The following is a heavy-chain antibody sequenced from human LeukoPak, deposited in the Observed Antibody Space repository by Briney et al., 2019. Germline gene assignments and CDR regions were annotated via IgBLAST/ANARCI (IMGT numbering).Heavy chain of an antibody. D-gene: IGHD3-22*01. V-gene: IGHV4-38-2*02. CDR2: ISYGGTT. CDR3: ARASRPGGDSSGYDLDQ. Sequence: SENLSLTCSVSAYSITSGFYWGWIRQPPGKGLEWVGCISYGGTTYYNPSLKSRVAISLDMSKNHFSLRLSSVTAVDTALYYCARASRPGGDSSGYDLDQWGQGTLVTVSS. CDR1: AYSITSGFY. J-gene: IGHJ4*02.